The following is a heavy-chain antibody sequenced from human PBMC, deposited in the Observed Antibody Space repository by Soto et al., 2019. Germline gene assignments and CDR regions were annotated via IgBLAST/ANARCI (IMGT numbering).Heavy chain of an antibody. CDR3: ARGTTIVRGRGYPKNVFDV. Sequence: PGESLKISCKGSGYSFTSYWISWVRQMPGKGLEWMGRIDPSDSYTNYSPSFQGHVTISADKSVTAAYLQWSSLKASDTAMYYWARGTTIVRGRGYPKNVFDVWGQGTMVTVSS. D-gene: IGHD3-10*01. CDR2: IDPSDSYT. CDR1: GYSFTSYW. V-gene: IGHV5-10-1*01. J-gene: IGHJ3*01.